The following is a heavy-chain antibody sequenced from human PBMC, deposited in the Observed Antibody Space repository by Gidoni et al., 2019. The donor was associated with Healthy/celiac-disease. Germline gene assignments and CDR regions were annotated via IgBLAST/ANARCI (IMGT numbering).Heavy chain of an antibody. V-gene: IGHV1-69-2*01. Sequence: EVQLVQSGAEVKKPGATVNISCKVSGYTFTDYYMHWVQQAPGKGLEWMGLVDPEDGETIYAEKFQGRVTITADTSTDTAYMELSSLRSEDTAVYYCATSTPGIAAAGTGYYYYGMDVWGQGTTVTVSS. D-gene: IGHD6-13*01. J-gene: IGHJ6*02. CDR2: VDPEDGET. CDR3: ATSTPGIAAAGTGYYYYGMDV. CDR1: GYTFTDYY.